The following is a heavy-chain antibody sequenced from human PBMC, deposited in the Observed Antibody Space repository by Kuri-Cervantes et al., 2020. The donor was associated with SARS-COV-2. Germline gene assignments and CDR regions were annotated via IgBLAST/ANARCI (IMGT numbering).Heavy chain of an antibody. V-gene: IGHV4-34*01. CDR3: ARPMPYDFWSGYRAYYYGMDV. J-gene: IGHJ6*02. Sequence: SETLSLTCAVYGGSFSGYYWSWIRQPPGKGLEWIGEINHSGSTNYNPSLKSRVTISVDTSKNQFSLKLSSVTAADTAVYYCARPMPYDFWSGYRAYYYGMDVWGQGTTVTVSS. D-gene: IGHD3-3*01. CDR1: GGSFSGYY. CDR2: INHSGST.